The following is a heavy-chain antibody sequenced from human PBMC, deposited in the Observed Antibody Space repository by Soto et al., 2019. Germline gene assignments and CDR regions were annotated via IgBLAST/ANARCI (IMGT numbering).Heavy chain of an antibody. J-gene: IGHJ4*02. D-gene: IGHD2-15*01. CDR2: ISYDGSNK. V-gene: IGHV3-30*18. CDR1: GFTFSSYG. CDR3: AKSNTRRYCSGGSCYANFDY. Sequence: GGSLRLSCAASGFTFSSYGMHWVRQAPGKGLEWVAVISYDGSNKYYADSVKGRFTISRDNSKNTLYLQMNSLRAEDTAVYYCAKSNTRRYCSGGSCYANFDYWGQGTLVTVSS.